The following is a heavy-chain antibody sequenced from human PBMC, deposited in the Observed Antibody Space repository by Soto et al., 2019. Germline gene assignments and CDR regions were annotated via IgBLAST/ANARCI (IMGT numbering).Heavy chain of an antibody. J-gene: IGHJ6*02. CDR3: ARWAPYGSGRMDV. V-gene: IGHV4-59*01. Sequence: SETLSLTCTVSGGSISSYYWSWIRQPPGKGLEWIGYIYYSGSTNYNPSLKSRVTISVDTSKNQFSLKLSSVTAADTAVYYCARWAPYGSGRMDVWGQGTTVTVSS. D-gene: IGHD3-10*01. CDR1: GGSISSYY. CDR2: IYYSGST.